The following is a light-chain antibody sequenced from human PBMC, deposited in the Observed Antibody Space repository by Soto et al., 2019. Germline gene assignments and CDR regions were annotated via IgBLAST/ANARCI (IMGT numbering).Light chain of an antibody. V-gene: IGLV1-44*01. Sequence: QSVLIQPPSASGTPGQRVTISCSGSISNIVTNFVNWYQQLPGTAPKLLIYSKNQRPSGVPDRCSGSKTGTSASLAISGRQSEEDADYYCSAWEDSLHGVVFGGGTKVTVL. J-gene: IGLJ2*01. CDR2: SKN. CDR1: ISNIVTNF. CDR3: SAWEDSLHGVV.